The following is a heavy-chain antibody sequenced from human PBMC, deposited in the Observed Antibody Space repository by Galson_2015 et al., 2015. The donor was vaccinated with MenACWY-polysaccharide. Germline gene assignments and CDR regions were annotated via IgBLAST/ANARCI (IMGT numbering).Heavy chain of an antibody. D-gene: IGHD5-18*01. V-gene: IGHV4-61*08. CDR3: ERGYSHGANSFDS. J-gene: IGHJ5*01. Sequence: ETLSRTCAVSGGSISSGGFSWSWIWQPPGEGLEWFGHISDSGSTNYNPSLRGRVTISVDTSKNQFSLKLTSVTAAATAVYYCERGYSHGANSFDSWGQGTLVTVSS. CDR1: GGSISSGGFS. CDR2: ISDSGST.